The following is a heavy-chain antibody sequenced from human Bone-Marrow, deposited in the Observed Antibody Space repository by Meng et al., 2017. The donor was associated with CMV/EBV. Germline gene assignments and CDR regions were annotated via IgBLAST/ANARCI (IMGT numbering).Heavy chain of an antibody. J-gene: IGHJ4*02. Sequence: ADGFTFSSNDMSWVRQAQGKGLEWVSIFSVAGGNKYSADFVKGRFTISRNNAKNSLYLQMNSLRAEDTAVYYCARDPSGYSYGYSDYWGQGTLVTVSS. D-gene: IGHD5-18*01. CDR1: GFTFSSND. CDR3: ARDPSGYSYGYSDY. V-gene: IGHV3-23*01. CDR2: FSVAGGNK.